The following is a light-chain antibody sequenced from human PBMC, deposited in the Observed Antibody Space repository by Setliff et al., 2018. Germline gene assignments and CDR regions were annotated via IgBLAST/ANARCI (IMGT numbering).Light chain of an antibody. CDR3: SSYAGSLYV. CDR1: SSDVGGYNY. V-gene: IGLV2-8*01. Sequence: QSALTQPPSASGSPGQSVTIPCTGTSSDVGGYNYVSWYQQHPGKAPKLMIYEVSKRPSGVPDRSSGSKSGNTASLTVSGLQAEDEADYYCSSYAGSLYVFGTGTKVTVL. J-gene: IGLJ1*01. CDR2: EVS.